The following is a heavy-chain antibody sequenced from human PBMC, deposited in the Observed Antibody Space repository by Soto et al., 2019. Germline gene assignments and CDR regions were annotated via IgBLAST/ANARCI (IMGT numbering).Heavy chain of an antibody. CDR3: ARSGGLDRDFNY. D-gene: IGHD2-15*01. V-gene: IGHV1-69*12. Sequence: QVQLVQSGAEVKKPGSSVQVSCKASGGTFSSDSFSWVQQAPGQGLEWMGGIIPMFDTPIYAQKFQDRVTITADESTSTAYMQLSSLRSGDTAVYYCARSGGLDRDFNYWGQGSLVTVSS. CDR1: GGTFSSDS. CDR2: IIPMFDTP. J-gene: IGHJ4*02.